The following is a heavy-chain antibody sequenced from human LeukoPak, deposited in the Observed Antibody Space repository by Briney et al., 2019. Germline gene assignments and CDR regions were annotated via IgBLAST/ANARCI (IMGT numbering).Heavy chain of an antibody. D-gene: IGHD1-26*01. V-gene: IGHV4-34*01. CDR2: INHSGST. CDR1: GGSFSGYY. Sequence: PSETLSLTCAVYGGSFSGYYWSWIRQPPGKGLEWIGEINHSGSTNYNPSLKSRVTISVDTSKNQFSLKLSSVTAADTAVYYCARDRKWELPQNEAFDIWGQGTMVTVSS. CDR3: ARDRKWELPQNEAFDI. J-gene: IGHJ3*02.